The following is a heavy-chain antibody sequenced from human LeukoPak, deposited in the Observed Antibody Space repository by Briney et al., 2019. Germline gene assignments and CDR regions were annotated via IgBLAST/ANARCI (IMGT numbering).Heavy chain of an antibody. CDR2: ISSSGSTI. D-gene: IGHD6-19*01. CDR3: ARDSNSGSDAFDI. CDR1: GFTFSSYS. V-gene: IGHV3-48*04. J-gene: IGHJ3*02. Sequence: GGSLRLSCAASGFTFSSYSMNWVRQAPGKGLEWVSYISSSGSTIYYADSVKGRFTISRDNAKNSLYLQMNSLRAEDTAVYYCARDSNSGSDAFDIWGQGTMVTVSS.